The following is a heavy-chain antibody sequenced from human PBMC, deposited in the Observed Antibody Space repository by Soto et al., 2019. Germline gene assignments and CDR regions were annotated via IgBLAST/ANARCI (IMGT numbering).Heavy chain of an antibody. CDR1: GFTFSSYG. CDR2: IWYDGSNK. Sequence: QVQLVESGGGVVQPGRSLRLSCAASGFTFSSYGMHWVRQAPGKGLEWVAVIWYDGSNKYYADSVKGRFTISRDNSKNTLYRQMNSLGAEDTAVYYCARGYDFWSGYSTPYYMDVWGKGTTVTVSS. D-gene: IGHD3-3*01. CDR3: ARGYDFWSGYSTPYYMDV. V-gene: IGHV3-33*01. J-gene: IGHJ6*03.